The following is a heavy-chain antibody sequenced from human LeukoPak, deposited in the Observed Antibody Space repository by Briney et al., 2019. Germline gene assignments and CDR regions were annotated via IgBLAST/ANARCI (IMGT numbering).Heavy chain of an antibody. D-gene: IGHD3-9*01. CDR3: ARALVFLTGSPGWFDP. CDR2: IIPIFGTA. CDR1: GGTFSSYA. V-gene: IGHV1-69*13. J-gene: IGHJ5*02. Sequence: SVKVSCKASGGTFSSYAISWVRQAPGQGLEWMGGIIPIFGTATYARKFQGRVTITADESTSTAYMELSSLRSEDTAVYYCARALVFLTGSPGWFDPWGQGTLVTVSS.